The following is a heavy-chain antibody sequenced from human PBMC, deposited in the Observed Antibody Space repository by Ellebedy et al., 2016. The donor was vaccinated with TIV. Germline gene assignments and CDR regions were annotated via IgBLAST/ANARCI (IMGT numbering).Heavy chain of an antibody. Sequence: PGGSLRLSCAASGFTFSSYGMHRVRQAPGKGLEWVAVISDDGSYKYYASSVKGRFTISRDNSRNTLYLQMNSLRTEDTAVYFCAKEGFSPGDYWGQGTLVTVSS. D-gene: IGHD2/OR15-2a*01. CDR1: GFTFSSYG. V-gene: IGHV3-30*18. J-gene: IGHJ4*02. CDR3: AKEGFSPGDY. CDR2: ISDDGSYK.